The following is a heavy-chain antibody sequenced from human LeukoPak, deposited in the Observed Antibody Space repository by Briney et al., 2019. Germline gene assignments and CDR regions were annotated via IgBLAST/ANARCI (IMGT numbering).Heavy chain of an antibody. V-gene: IGHV4-39*01. CDR2: IYYSGST. J-gene: IGHJ4*02. Sequence: PSETLSLTCTVSGGSISSSSYYWGWIRQPPGKGLEWIGSIYYSGSTYYNPSLKSRVTISVDTSKNQFSLKLSSVTAADTAVYYCASLMVRGVIADYWGQGTLVTVSS. CDR1: GGSISSSSYY. D-gene: IGHD3-10*01. CDR3: ASLMVRGVIADY.